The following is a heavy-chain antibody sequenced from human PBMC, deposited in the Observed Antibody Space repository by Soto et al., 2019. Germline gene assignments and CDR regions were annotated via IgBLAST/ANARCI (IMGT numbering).Heavy chain of an antibody. CDR3: ARANPGYDSSGYRVSTNWFDP. CDR1: GYTFTGYY. Sequence: ASVKVSCKASGYTFTGYYMHWVRQAPGQGLEWMGWINPNSGGTNYAQKFQGWVTMTRDTSISTAYMELSRLRSDDTAVYYCARANPGYDSSGYRVSTNWFDPWGQGTLVTVSS. J-gene: IGHJ5*02. V-gene: IGHV1-2*04. CDR2: INPNSGGT. D-gene: IGHD3-22*01.